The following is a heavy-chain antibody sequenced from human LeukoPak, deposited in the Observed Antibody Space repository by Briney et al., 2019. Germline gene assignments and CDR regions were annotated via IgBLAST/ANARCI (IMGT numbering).Heavy chain of an antibody. V-gene: IGHV3-23*01. CDR2: ISGSGGST. CDR3: AHYYDSSGNEYFQH. J-gene: IGHJ1*01. Sequence: PGGSLRLSCAASGFTFSSYAMSWVRQAPGKGLEWVSAISGSGGSTYYADSVKGRFTISRDNSKNTLYLQMNSLRAEDTAVYYCAHYYDSSGNEYFQHWGQGTLVTVSS. CDR1: GFTFSSYA. D-gene: IGHD3-22*01.